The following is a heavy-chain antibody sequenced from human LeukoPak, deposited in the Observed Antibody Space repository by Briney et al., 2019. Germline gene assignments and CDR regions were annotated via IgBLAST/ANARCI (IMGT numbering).Heavy chain of an antibody. CDR1: GFTFSSYT. CDR3: ARDYYYDDSGQPVRLDY. D-gene: IGHD3-22*01. J-gene: IGHJ4*02. Sequence: PGGSLRLSCAASGFTFSSYTMNWVRQAPGKGLEWVSYISTSSSTIYYADSVKGRFTISRDNAKSSLSLQMNSLRAEDAAVYYCARDYYYDDSGQPVRLDYWGQGTLVTVSS. CDR2: ISTSSSTI. V-gene: IGHV3-48*01.